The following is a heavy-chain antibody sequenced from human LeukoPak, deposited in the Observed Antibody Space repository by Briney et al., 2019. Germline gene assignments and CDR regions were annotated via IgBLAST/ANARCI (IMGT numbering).Heavy chain of an antibody. V-gene: IGHV1-2*02. J-gene: IGHJ6*03. CDR1: GYTFTGYY. Sequence: GASVKVSCKASGYTFTGYYMHWVRHAPGQGFEWMGWINPNSGGTNYAQKFQGRVTMTRDTSISTAYMELSRLRSDDTAVYYCARDYAADYYYMDVWGKGTTVTISS. CDR3: ARDYAADYYYMDV. D-gene: IGHD3-16*01. CDR2: INPNSGGT.